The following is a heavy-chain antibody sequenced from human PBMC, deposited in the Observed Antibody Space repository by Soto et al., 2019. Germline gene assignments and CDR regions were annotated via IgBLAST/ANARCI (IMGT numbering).Heavy chain of an antibody. CDR3: ARVNYDYVWGSYRDYWDY. CDR2: IYYSGST. D-gene: IGHD3-16*02. Sequence: PSETLSLTCTVSGGSISSYYWSWIRQPPGKGLEWIGYIYYSGSTNYSPSLKSRVTISVDTSKHQFSLKLSSVTAADTAVYYCARVNYDYVWGSYRDYWDYWGQGNLVTGSS. CDR1: GGSISSYY. J-gene: IGHJ4*02. V-gene: IGHV4-59*01.